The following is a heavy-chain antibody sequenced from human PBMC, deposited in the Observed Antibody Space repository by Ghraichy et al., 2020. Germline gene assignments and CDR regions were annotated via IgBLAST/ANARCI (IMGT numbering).Heavy chain of an antibody. CDR1: GFTFRSYA. D-gene: IGHD3-10*01. CDR2: ISGSGGST. V-gene: IGHV3-23*01. CDR3: AKFSARLLWFEGYFDY. J-gene: IGHJ4*02. Sequence: GGSLRLSCAASGFTFRSYAMSWVRQAPGKGLEWVSAISGSGGSTYYADSVKGRFTISRDNSKNTLYLQMNSLRAEDTAVYYCAKFSARLLWFEGYFDYWGQGTLVTVSS.